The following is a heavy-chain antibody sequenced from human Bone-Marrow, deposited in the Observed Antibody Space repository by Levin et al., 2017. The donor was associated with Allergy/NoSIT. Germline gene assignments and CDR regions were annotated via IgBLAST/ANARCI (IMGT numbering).Heavy chain of an antibody. D-gene: IGHD5-12*01. CDR1: GFTFSRHA. Sequence: GESLKISCAASGFTFSRHAMSWVRQAPGKGLEWVSAISGSGGSTHYADSVKGRFTISRDNSKNTLYLQMNSLRAEDTAVYYCAKDGVEATISGWYFDLWGRGTLVTVSS. CDR3: AKDGVEATISGWYFDL. V-gene: IGHV3-23*01. J-gene: IGHJ2*01. CDR2: ISGSGGST.